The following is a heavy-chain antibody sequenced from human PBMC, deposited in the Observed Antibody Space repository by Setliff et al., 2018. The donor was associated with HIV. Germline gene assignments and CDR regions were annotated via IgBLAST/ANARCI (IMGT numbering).Heavy chain of an antibody. J-gene: IGHJ4*02. CDR1: GYTFTAHY. D-gene: IGHD6-6*01. Sequence: ASVKVSCKTSGYTFTAHYIHWVRQAPGQGLEWVGFINPNTGSTSYPQKFQGRLTLTGDTSISTAFLELSSLTSDDTAVYYCARGANFPYSSSSDYWGRGTLVTVSS. CDR2: INPNTGST. CDR3: ARGANFPYSSSSDY. V-gene: IGHV1-2*02.